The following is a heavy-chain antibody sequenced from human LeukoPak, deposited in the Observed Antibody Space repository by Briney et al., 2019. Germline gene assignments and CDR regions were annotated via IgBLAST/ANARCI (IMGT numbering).Heavy chain of an antibody. D-gene: IGHD3-10*01. V-gene: IGHV1-24*01. CDR1: GYTLTELS. Sequence: GASVKVSCKVSGYTLTELSMHWVRQAPGKGLEWMGGFDPEDGETIYAQKFQGRVTMTEDTSTDTAYMELSSLRSEDTAVYYCATFSMVRGVIITDFDYWGQGTLVTVSS. CDR3: ATFSMVRGVIITDFDY. CDR2: FDPEDGET. J-gene: IGHJ4*02.